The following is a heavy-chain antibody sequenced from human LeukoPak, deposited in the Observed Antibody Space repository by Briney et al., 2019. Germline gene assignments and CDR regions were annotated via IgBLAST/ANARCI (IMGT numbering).Heavy chain of an antibody. V-gene: IGHV3-7*01. D-gene: IGHD1-26*01. CDR3: ARYSGSYFAFDI. Sequence: GGSLRLSCVASGFTFSSYWMSWVRQAPGKGLEWVANIKQDGSEKYYVDSVKGRFTISRDNAKNSLYLQMNSLRAEDTAVYYCARYSGSYFAFDIWGQGTMVTVSS. J-gene: IGHJ3*02. CDR2: IKQDGSEK. CDR1: GFTFSSYW.